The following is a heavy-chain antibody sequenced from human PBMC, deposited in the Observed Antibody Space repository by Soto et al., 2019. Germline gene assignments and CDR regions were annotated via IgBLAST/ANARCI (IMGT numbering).Heavy chain of an antibody. Sequence: GGSLRLSCAASGFTFSSYGMHWVRQAPGKGLEWVAVISYDGSNKYYADSVKGRFTISRDNSKNTLYLQMNSLRAEDTAVYYCANGRGEATKSTLPQKWGQGTLVTVSS. V-gene: IGHV3-30*18. CDR2: ISYDGSNK. CDR1: GFTFSSYG. D-gene: IGHD5-12*01. J-gene: IGHJ4*02. CDR3: ANGRGEATKSTLPQK.